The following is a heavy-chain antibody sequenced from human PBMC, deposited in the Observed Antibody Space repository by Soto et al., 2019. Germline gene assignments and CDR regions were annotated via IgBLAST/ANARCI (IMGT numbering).Heavy chain of an antibody. V-gene: IGHV3-7*01. Sequence: EVQLVESGGGLVXPXXSLRLSCAASGFTFSNFWMSWIRQAPGKGLEWVANIKQDGSEIHYVDSVKGRFSISRDNANNSLYLQMNSLGAEDTAVYYCARDQPDYWGQGTLVTVSS. CDR2: IKQDGSEI. J-gene: IGHJ4*02. CDR1: GFTFSNFW. CDR3: ARDQPDY.